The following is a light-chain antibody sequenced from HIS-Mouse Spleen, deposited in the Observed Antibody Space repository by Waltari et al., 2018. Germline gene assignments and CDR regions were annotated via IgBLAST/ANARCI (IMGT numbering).Light chain of an antibody. J-gene: IGLJ2*01. CDR3: SSYAGSNNFNVV. V-gene: IGLV2-8*01. Sequence: QPPSASGSPGQSVTISCTGTSSDVGGYNYVSWYQQHPGKAPKLMIYEVSKRPSGVPDRFSGSKSGNTASLTVSGLQAEDEADYYCSSYAGSNNFNVVFGGGTKLTVL. CDR1: SSDVGGYNY. CDR2: EVS.